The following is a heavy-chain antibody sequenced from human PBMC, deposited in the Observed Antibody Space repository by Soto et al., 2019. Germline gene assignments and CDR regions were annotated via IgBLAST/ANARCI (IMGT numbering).Heavy chain of an antibody. CDR3: ARGDNVAVATTTRGYYCLGMDA. CDR1: GGTFSSYA. V-gene: IGHV1-69*04. D-gene: IGHD2-15*01. J-gene: IGHJ6*02. CDR2: IIPMLGVT. Sequence: QVQLVQSGAEVKKPGSSVKVSCKTSGGTFSSYAISWVRQAPGQGLEWMGRIIPMLGVTNYAQKFKGRVTITADKYTNTPYLELGRLIYEDMEVYYWARGDNVAVATTTRGYYCLGMDAWSQGTMVTVSS.